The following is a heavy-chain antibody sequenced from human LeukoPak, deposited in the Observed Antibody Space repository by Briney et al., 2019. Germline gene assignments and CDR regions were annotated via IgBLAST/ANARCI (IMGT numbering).Heavy chain of an antibody. Sequence: SETLSLTCTVSGGSISSYYWSWIRQPPGKGLEWIGYIYYSGSTNYNPSLKSRVTISVDTSKNQFSLKLSSVTAADTAVYYCARRRKGISSSYPFLNYYYMDVWGKGTTVTVSS. D-gene: IGHD6-13*01. V-gene: IGHV4-59*12. J-gene: IGHJ6*03. CDR1: GGSISSYY. CDR3: ARRRKGISSSYPFLNYYYMDV. CDR2: IYYSGST.